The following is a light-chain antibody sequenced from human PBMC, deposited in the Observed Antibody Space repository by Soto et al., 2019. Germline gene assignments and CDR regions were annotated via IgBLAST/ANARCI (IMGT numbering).Light chain of an antibody. CDR2: DAS. CDR1: QSVRNY. J-gene: IGKJ1*01. CDR3: QQRSKMPLT. Sequence: EIVLTQSPATLSLSPAETCARSCRASQSVRNYLAWYQQKPGQAPRLLIYDASNRATGIPARFSGTGSETDFTLTISSLEPEDFAIYYCQQRSKMPLTFGHGTKVDI. V-gene: IGKV3-11*01.